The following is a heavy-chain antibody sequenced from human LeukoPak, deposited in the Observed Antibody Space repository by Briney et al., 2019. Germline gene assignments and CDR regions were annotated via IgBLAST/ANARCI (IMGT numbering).Heavy chain of an antibody. CDR1: GYTFTSYG. V-gene: IGHV1-18*01. J-gene: IGHJ4*02. Sequence: GASVKVSCKASGYTFTSYGISWVRQAPGQGLEWMGWISAYNGNTNYAQKLQGRVTMTTDTSTSTAYMELRSLRSDDTAVYYCARVPRRQSQLWSYVDYWGQGTLVTVSS. D-gene: IGHD5-18*01. CDR2: ISAYNGNT. CDR3: ARVPRRQSQLWSYVDY.